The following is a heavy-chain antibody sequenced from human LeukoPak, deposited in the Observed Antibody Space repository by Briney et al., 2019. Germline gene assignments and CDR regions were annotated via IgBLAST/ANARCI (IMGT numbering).Heavy chain of an antibody. CDR1: GYTFTGYY. D-gene: IGHD1-26*01. V-gene: IGHV1-2*02. CDR3: ARPRYSGSYERGGRDPADY. Sequence: ASVKVSCKASGYTFTGYYMHWVRQAPGQGLEWMGWINPNSGGTNYAQKFQGRVTMTRDTSISTAYMELSRLRSDDTAVYYCARPRYSGSYERGGRDPADYWGQGTLVTVSS. J-gene: IGHJ4*02. CDR2: INPNSGGT.